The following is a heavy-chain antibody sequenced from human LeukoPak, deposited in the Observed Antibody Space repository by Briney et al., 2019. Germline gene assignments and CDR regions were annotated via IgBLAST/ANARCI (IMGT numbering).Heavy chain of an antibody. CDR1: GHSLTSYS. D-gene: IGHD3-10*01. CDR2: IYPGDSDT. Sequence: GESLKISCTGSGHSLTSYSIGCVRQLPGKGLEWMGIIYPGDSDTRYSPSFQGQVTISADKSIRTAYLQWSSLKASDSAMYYCATNTMFRGIHAFDIWGQGTMVTVSS. J-gene: IGHJ3*02. V-gene: IGHV5-51*01. CDR3: ATNTMFRGIHAFDI.